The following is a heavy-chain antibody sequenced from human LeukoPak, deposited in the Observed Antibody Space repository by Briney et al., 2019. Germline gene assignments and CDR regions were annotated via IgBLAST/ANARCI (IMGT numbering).Heavy chain of an antibody. V-gene: IGHV1-8*01. CDR1: VYTFTSYD. J-gene: IGHJ4*02. D-gene: IGHD5-24*01. CDR3: ARVSAGWLQSLGY. Sequence: ASVKVSCKASVYTFTSYDINWVRQAPGQGLEWMGWMNRNSGNTGYAQKFQGRVTLTRNTSISTAYMELSSLRSEDTAVYYCARVSAGWLQSLGYWGQGTLVTVSS. CDR2: MNRNSGNT.